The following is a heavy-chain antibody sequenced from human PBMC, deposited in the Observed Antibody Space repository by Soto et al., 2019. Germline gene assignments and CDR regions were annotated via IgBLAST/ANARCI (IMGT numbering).Heavy chain of an antibody. J-gene: IGHJ6*02. V-gene: IGHV1-2*04. Sequence: QVQLVQSGAEVKKPGASVKVSCKASGYTFTGYYMHWVLQAPGQGLEWMGWINPNSGGTNYAQKFQGWVTMTRDTSISTAYMELSRLRSDDTAVYYCAREDIVVVPAAEYYGMDVWGQGTTVTVSS. CDR3: AREDIVVVPAAEYYGMDV. D-gene: IGHD2-2*01. CDR2: INPNSGGT. CDR1: GYTFTGYY.